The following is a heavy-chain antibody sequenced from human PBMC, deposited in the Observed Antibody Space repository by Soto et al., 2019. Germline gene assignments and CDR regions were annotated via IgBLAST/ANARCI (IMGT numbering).Heavy chain of an antibody. V-gene: IGHV4-59*01. D-gene: IGHD3-10*01. CDR3: ARDLETMVRGVILNWFDP. J-gene: IGHJ5*02. CDR1: GGTISRYY. Sequence: SETLSLTCTVSGGTISRYYWSWIRQPPGKGLEWIGYMYNTGSTVYNPSFKSRVTISVDTSKNQFSLKLNSVTAADTAVYYCARDLETMVRGVILNWFDPWGQGTLVTVSS. CDR2: MYNTGST.